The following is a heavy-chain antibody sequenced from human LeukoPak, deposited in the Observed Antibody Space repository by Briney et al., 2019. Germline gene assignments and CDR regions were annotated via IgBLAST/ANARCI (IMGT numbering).Heavy chain of an antibody. CDR1: GYTFTNYY. CDR3: ARKTGIAVAGYDY. V-gene: IGHV1-46*01. J-gene: IGHJ4*02. CDR2: INPSGGST. Sequence: ASVKVSCKASGYTFTNYYLHWVRQAPGQGLEWMGVINPSGGSTTYTQKFQGRVTMTRDTSTSTVYMELSSLRSEDTAVYYCARKTGIAVAGYDYWGQGTLVTVSS. D-gene: IGHD6-19*01.